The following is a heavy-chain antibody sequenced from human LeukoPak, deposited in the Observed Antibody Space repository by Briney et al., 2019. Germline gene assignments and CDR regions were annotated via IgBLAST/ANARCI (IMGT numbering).Heavy chain of an antibody. V-gene: IGHV4-34*01. J-gene: IGHJ4*02. CDR2: ITRTGRI. Sequence: SETLSLTCAVYGGSFSGYYWSWIRQPPEKGLDWIGEITRTGRINYNPALKGRVTMSLDTSKNQFSLKLSSVTAADTAVYYCARAVAVVHFDYWGQGTLVTVSS. D-gene: IGHD6-19*01. CDR3: ARAVAVVHFDY. CDR1: GGSFSGYY.